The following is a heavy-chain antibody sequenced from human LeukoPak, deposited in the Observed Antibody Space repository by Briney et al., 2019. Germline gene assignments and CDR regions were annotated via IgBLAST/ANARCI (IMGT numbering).Heavy chain of an antibody. D-gene: IGHD6-19*01. CDR2: INPSGGST. CDR3: ARDPYPSIAVAGSIDY. J-gene: IGHJ4*02. CDR1: GYTFTSYY. V-gene: IGHV1-46*01. Sequence: GASVKVSCKASGYTFTSYYMHWVRQAPGQGLEWMGIINPSGGSTSYAQKFQGRVTMTRDTSTSTVYMELSSLRSEDTAVYYCARDPYPSIAVAGSIDYWGQGTLVTVSS.